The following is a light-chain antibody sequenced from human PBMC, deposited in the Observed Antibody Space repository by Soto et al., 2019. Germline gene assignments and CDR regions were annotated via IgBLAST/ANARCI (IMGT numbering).Light chain of an antibody. Sequence: HSALTQAASVSGFPGQSITISCTGTHSDVGSYNLVSWYQQHPGKAPKVIIYEVSERPSGVSDRFSGSKSGNTASLMISGLQAEDEADYYCCSYAGSTTQTYVFGSGTKVTVL. J-gene: IGLJ1*01. CDR3: CSYAGSTTQTYV. CDR2: EVS. CDR1: HSDVGSYNL. V-gene: IGLV2-23*02.